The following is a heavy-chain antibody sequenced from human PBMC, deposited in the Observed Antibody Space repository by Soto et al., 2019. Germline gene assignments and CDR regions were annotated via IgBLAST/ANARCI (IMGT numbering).Heavy chain of an antibody. CDR3: ARTLDYDLLTGFRGDAFDI. CDR2: IYYSGST. D-gene: IGHD3-9*01. V-gene: IGHV4-31*03. Sequence: QVQLQESGPGLVKPSQTLSLTCTVSGGSISSGGYYWSWIRQHPGKGLEWIGYIYYSGSTYYNPSLKSRVTISVDTSKNQFSLKLSSVTAADTAVYYCARTLDYDLLTGFRGDAFDIWGQGTMVTVSS. CDR1: GGSISSGGYY. J-gene: IGHJ3*02.